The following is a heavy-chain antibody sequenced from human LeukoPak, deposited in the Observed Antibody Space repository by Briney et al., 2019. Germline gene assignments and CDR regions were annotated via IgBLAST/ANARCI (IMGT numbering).Heavy chain of an antibody. CDR3: ARHVSGVVIYQEGNWFDP. CDR1: GGSISSYY. V-gene: IGHV4-59*08. J-gene: IGHJ5*02. D-gene: IGHD3-3*01. Sequence: SETLSLTCTVSGGSISSYYWSWIRQPPGKGLEWIGYIYYSGSINYNPSLKSRVTISVDTSKNQFSLKLSSVAAADTAVYYCARHVSGVVIYQEGNWFDPWGQGTLVTVPS. CDR2: IYYSGSI.